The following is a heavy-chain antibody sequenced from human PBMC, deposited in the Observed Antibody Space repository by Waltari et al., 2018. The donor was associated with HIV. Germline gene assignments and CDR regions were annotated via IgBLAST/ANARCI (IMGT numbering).Heavy chain of an antibody. D-gene: IGHD6-13*01. Sequence: QVQLVESGGGVVQPGRSLRLSCAASGFTFSAYGMHWVRQAPGKGLGWVGFRWSDGSKVHSADSVKGRFTISRDNSKNTLCLQMNSLRAEDTAVYYCARVKEAAAGTLDSWGQGTLVTVSS. CDR1: GFTFSAYG. CDR3: ARVKEAAAGTLDS. J-gene: IGHJ4*02. CDR2: RWSDGSKV. V-gene: IGHV3-33*01.